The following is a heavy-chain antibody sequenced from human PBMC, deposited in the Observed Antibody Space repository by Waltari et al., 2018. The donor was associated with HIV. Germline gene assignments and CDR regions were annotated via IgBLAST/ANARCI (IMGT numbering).Heavy chain of an antibody. CDR3: ARARQTISGVVRSWFDS. D-gene: IGHD3-3*01. V-gene: IGHV4-61*02. CDR1: GGSISSGSYF. Sequence: QVQLQESGPGLVKPSQTLSLTCTVSGGSISSGSYFWGWIRQPAGKGLAYIGRIYSNGHTSYNPSLKSRVTISVDTSKNQFSLRLSSVTAGDTAVYYCARARQTISGVVRSWFDSWGQGTLVTVSS. J-gene: IGHJ5*01. CDR2: IYSNGHT.